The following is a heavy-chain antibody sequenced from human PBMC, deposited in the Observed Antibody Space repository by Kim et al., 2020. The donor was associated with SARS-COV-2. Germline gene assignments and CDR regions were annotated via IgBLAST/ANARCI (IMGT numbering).Heavy chain of an antibody. D-gene: IGHD3-16*01. Sequence: SETLSLTCVVSGGSISSGDYSWSWIRQPPGKGLEWIGYIYHSGSTYYNPSLKSRVTISVDRSKNQFSLKLSSVTAADTAVYYCAREVAVMITSDSESWYFGLWGRGTLVIVSS. CDR2: IYHSGST. CDR3: AREVAVMITSDSESWYFGL. J-gene: IGHJ2*01. CDR1: GGSISSGDYS. V-gene: IGHV4-30-2*01.